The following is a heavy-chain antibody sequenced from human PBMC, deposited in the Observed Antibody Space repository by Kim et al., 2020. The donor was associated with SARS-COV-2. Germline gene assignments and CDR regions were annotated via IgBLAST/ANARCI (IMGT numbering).Heavy chain of an antibody. CDR3: TREGHSYDYGDL. D-gene: IGHD4-17*01. V-gene: IGHV4-59*01. CDR2: IHSSGMT. J-gene: IGHJ1*01. Sequence: SETLSLTCTVSDDSITYYYWTWIRQPPGKGLEWIGYIHSSGMTNYNPSLNRRVRMSVDTSKNQFSLTLMSMTAADAAVYYCTREGHSYDYGDLWGQGTLVSVSS. CDR1: DDSITYYY.